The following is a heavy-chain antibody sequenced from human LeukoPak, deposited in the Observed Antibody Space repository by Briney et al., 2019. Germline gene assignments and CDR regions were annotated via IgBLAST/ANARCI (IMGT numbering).Heavy chain of an antibody. Sequence: SETLSLTCTVSGGSISSYYWSWIRQPPGKGLEWIGYNYYSGCTNHNPSLKSRVTISVDTSKNQFSLKLSSVTAADTAVYYCATSSWPNQFDYWGQGTLVTVFS. CDR3: ATSSWPNQFDY. D-gene: IGHD1-14*01. CDR1: GGSISSYY. V-gene: IGHV4-59*01. CDR2: NYYSGCT. J-gene: IGHJ4*02.